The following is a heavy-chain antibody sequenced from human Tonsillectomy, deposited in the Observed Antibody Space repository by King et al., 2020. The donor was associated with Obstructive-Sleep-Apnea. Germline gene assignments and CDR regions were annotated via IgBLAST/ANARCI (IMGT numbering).Heavy chain of an antibody. V-gene: IGHV3-30*02. J-gene: IGHJ4*02. CDR2: IRYDGSNK. CDR1: GFTFSNYG. CDR3: AKDQDGSSYLFDY. Sequence: VQLVESGGGVVQPGRSLRLSCAASGFTFSNYGMHWVRQAPGKGLEWVALIRYDGSNKDYADSVKCRFTISRDNSKNTLYLQMNSLRAEETAVYYCAKDQDGSSYLFDYWGQGTLVTVSS. D-gene: IGHD6-6*01.